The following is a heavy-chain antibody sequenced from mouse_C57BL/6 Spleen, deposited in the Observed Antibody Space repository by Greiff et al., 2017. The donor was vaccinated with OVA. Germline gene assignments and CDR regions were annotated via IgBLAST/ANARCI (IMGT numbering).Heavy chain of an antibody. CDR1: GYTFTDYN. J-gene: IGHJ1*03. V-gene: IGHV1-22*01. D-gene: IGHD2-2*01. Sequence: DVQLQESGPELVKPGASVKMSCKASGYTFTDYNMHWVKQSHGKSLEWIGYINPNNGGTSYNQKFKGKATLTVNKSSSTAYMELRSLTSEDSAVYYCARWLPWYFDVWGTGTTVTVSS. CDR3: ARWLPWYFDV. CDR2: INPNNGGT.